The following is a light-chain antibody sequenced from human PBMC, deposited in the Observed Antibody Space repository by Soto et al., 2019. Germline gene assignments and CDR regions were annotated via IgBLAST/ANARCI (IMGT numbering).Light chain of an antibody. Sequence: AIQLTQSPSSLSASVGDRVTITCRASQDISSSLAWYQQKAGKAPKLLIYGASILQSGVPSGFSGSGFGTDFTLTISSLRAVDFAIYFFQQTKSYPSTFGGGTRVEI. V-gene: IGKV1-13*02. CDR2: GAS. J-gene: IGKJ4*01. CDR3: QQTKSYPST. CDR1: QDISSS.